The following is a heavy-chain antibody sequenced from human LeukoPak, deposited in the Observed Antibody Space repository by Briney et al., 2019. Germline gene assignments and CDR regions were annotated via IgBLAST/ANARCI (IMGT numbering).Heavy chain of an antibody. CDR2: ISAYNGNT. D-gene: IGHD7-27*01. CDR1: GYTFTSYG. J-gene: IGHJ6*03. V-gene: IGHV1-18*01. Sequence: ASVKVSCKASGYTFTSYGISWVRQAPGQGLEWMGWISAYNGNTNYAQKLQGRVTMTTDTSTTTAYMELRDLRSDDTAVYYCARAEKPNWGNYYYYCMDVWGKGTTVTVSS. CDR3: ARAEKPNWGNYYYYCMDV.